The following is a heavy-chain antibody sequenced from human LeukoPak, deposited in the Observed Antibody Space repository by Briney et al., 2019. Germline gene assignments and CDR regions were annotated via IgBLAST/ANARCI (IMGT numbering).Heavy chain of an antibody. Sequence: SETLSLTCTLSGGSISTYYWSWIRQPPGKGLEWIGYIYYSGSTNYNPSLKSRVTISVDTSKNQFSLKLSSVTAADTAVYYCARAVTRNWFDPWGQGTLVTVSS. CDR2: IYYSGST. CDR3: ARAVTRNWFDP. D-gene: IGHD4-17*01. CDR1: GGSISTYY. J-gene: IGHJ5*02. V-gene: IGHV4-59*01.